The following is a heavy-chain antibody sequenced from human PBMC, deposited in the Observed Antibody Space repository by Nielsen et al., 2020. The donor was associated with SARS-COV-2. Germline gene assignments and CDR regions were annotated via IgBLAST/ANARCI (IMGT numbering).Heavy chain of an antibody. CDR2: FSGYNGDT. J-gene: IGHJ6*03. Sequence: ASVKVSCKTSSDTLVFYGFTWLRQAPGQGLEWMGWFSGYNGDTNYAQKFQGRVTMTTDTSTSTAYMELRSLRSDDTAVYYCARPITNNYYYYYMDVWGKGTTVTVSS. CDR3: ARPITNNYYYYYMDV. V-gene: IGHV1-18*04. CDR1: SDTLVFYG. D-gene: IGHD1-1*01.